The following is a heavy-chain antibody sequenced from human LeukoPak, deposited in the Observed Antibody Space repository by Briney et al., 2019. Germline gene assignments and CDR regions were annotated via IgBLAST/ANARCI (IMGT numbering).Heavy chain of an antibody. J-gene: IGHJ4*02. V-gene: IGHV3-7*03. D-gene: IGHD3-10*01. CDR1: GFIFSNSW. Sequence: GGSLRLSCAASGFIFSNSWMSWVRQAPGKGLEWVANIKPDGTDKYYMDSVKGRFTISRDNAKNTVYLQMSSLRAEDTAMYYCARYYGSGGPHDCWGQGSLVTVSS. CDR3: ARYYGSGGPHDC. CDR2: IKPDGTDK.